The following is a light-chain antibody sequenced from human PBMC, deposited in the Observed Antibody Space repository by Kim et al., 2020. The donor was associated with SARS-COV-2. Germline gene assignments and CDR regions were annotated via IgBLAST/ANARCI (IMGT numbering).Light chain of an antibody. CDR1: SSSIGSNT. J-gene: IGLJ1*01. V-gene: IGLV1-44*01. Sequence: GRRVTISWSGSSSSIGSNTVYWYQQPPGAPPNLLFYSNDRRPSGVPDRFCGSTSGTAASLAISGLQSEDEADYCCAAWDNSLNGYVFGSGTKVTVL. CDR2: SND. CDR3: AAWDNSLNGYV.